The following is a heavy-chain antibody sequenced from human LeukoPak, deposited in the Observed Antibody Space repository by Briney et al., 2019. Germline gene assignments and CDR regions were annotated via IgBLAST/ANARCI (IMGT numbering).Heavy chain of an antibody. Sequence: SGGSLRLSCAASGFTFSSYAMHWARQAPGKGLEWVAVISYDGSNKYYADSVKGRFTISRDNSKNTLYLQMNSLRAEDTAVYYCARDSLGRRTGSYSYWGQGTLVTVSS. V-gene: IGHV3-30-3*01. CDR2: ISYDGSNK. J-gene: IGHJ4*02. CDR1: GFTFSSYA. CDR3: ARDSLGRRTGSYSY. D-gene: IGHD3-10*01.